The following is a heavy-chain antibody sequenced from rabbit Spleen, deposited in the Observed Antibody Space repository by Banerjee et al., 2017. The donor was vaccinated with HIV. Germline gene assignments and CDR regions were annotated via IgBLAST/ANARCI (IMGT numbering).Heavy chain of an antibody. Sequence: QSLEESGGDLVKPGASLTLTCTASGFSFSSSDWIYWVRQAPRKGLEWIGYIDPVFGITYYANWVSGRFSISRENAQNTVFLQMTSLTAADTATYFCARDGTGGSYFALWGPGTLVTVS. V-gene: IGHV1S40*01. J-gene: IGHJ6*01. CDR2: IDPVFGIT. CDR3: ARDGTGGSYFAL. D-gene: IGHD8-1*01. CDR1: GFSFSSSDW.